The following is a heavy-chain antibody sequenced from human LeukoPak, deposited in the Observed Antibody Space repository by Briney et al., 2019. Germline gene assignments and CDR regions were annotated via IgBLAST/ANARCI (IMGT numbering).Heavy chain of an antibody. Sequence: PSETLSLTCAVSGGSISSSNWWSWVRRPPGKGLEWIGEIYHSGSTNHNPSLKSRVTISVDKSKNQFSLKLSSVTAADTAVYYCARVAEQLVRGVDYWGQGTLVTVSS. CDR1: GGSISSSNW. CDR3: ARVAEQLVRGVDY. D-gene: IGHD6-13*01. V-gene: IGHV4-4*02. CDR2: IYHSGST. J-gene: IGHJ4*02.